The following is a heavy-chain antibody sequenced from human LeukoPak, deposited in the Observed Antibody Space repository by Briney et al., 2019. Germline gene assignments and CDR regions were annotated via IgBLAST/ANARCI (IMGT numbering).Heavy chain of an antibody. V-gene: IGHV1-2*02. Sequence: ASVNVSCKASGGTFSSYAISRVRQAPGQGLEWMGWINPNSGGTNYAQKFQGRVTMTRDTSISTAYMELSRLRSDDTAVYYCAKFDSPQSPVKYFQHWGQGTLVTVSS. J-gene: IGHJ1*01. CDR1: GGTFSSYA. CDR3: AKFDSPQSPVKYFQH. CDR2: INPNSGGT. D-gene: IGHD2-21*01.